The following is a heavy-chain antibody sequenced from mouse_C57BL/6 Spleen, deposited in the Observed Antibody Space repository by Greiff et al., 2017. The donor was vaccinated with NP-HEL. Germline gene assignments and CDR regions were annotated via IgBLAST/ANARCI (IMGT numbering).Heavy chain of an antibody. CDR2: INPSTGGT. CDR3: ARYGNWDGYFDV. V-gene: IGHV1-42*01. Sequence: VQLQQSGPELVKPGASVKISCKASGYSFTGYYMNWVKQSPEKSLEWIGEINPSTGGTTYNQKFKAKATLTVDKSSSTAYMQLKSLTSEDSAVYYCARYGNWDGYFDVWGTGTTVTVSS. CDR1: GYSFTGYY. J-gene: IGHJ1*03. D-gene: IGHD4-1*01.